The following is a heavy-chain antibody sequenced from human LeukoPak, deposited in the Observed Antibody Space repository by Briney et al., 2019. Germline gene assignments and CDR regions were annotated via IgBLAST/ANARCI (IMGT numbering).Heavy chain of an antibody. CDR1: GGAISSYY. V-gene: IGHV4-59*08. CDR2: IYYTRST. D-gene: IGHD3-3*01. Sequence: SETLSLTCTVSGGAISSYYWSWIRQPPGKGLQWIGYIYYTRSTNYNPSLNSRVTISVDTSKNQFSLKLSSVTAADTAVYYCARAGRITIFGVANDAFDIWGQGTMVTVSS. CDR3: ARAGRITIFGVANDAFDI. J-gene: IGHJ3*02.